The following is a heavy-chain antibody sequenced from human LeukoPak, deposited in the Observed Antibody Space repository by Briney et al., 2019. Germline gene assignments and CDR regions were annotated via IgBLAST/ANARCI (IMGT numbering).Heavy chain of an antibody. CDR1: GGSISSGSYY. Sequence: SETLSLTCTVSGGSISSGSYYWSWIRQPAGKGLEWIGEINHSGSTDYNPSLKSRVTISVDTSKNQFSLKLSSVTAADTAVYYCARRTGYYRWFDPWGQGTLVTVSS. J-gene: IGHJ5*02. CDR3: ARRTGYYRWFDP. D-gene: IGHD3/OR15-3a*01. V-gene: IGHV4-61*10. CDR2: INHSGST.